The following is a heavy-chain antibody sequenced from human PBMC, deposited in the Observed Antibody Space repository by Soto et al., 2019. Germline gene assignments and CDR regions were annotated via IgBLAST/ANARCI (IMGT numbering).Heavy chain of an antibody. J-gene: IGHJ6*03. Sequence: QITLKESGPTLVKPTQTITLTCTFSGFSLTTSGEAVGWIRQPPGKALEWLALIYWDDDKRSSPSLKSRLTITKDTSKNQVVLTMTNMDPVDTATYYCAHIPGSGQLLYSYYYYMDVWGKGTTVTVSS. D-gene: IGHD3-10*01. CDR1: GFSLTTSGEA. V-gene: IGHV2-5*02. CDR2: IYWDDDK. CDR3: AHIPGSGQLLYSYYYYMDV.